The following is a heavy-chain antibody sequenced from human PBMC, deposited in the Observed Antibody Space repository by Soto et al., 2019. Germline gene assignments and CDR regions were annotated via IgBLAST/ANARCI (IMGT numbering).Heavy chain of an antibody. CDR3: ARVRIAAYRYFDY. CDR2: ISSSSSTI. V-gene: IGHV3-48*01. D-gene: IGHD1-26*01. J-gene: IGHJ4*02. CDR1: GFTFSSYS. Sequence: EVQLVESGGGLVQPGGSLRLSCAASGFTFSSYSMNWVRQAPGKGLEWVSYISSSSSTIYYADSVKGPFTISRDNAKNSLYMQMNSLRAEDTAVYYCARVRIAAYRYFDYWGQGTLVTVSS.